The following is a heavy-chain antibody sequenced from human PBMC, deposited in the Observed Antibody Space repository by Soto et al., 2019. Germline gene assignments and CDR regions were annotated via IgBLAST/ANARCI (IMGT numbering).Heavy chain of an antibody. CDR2: TSYDGSNK. Sequence: QVQLVESGGGVVQPGTSLRVSCVGSGFTFRSYVIHWVRQAPGKGLEWVALTSYDGSNKYYGDSVRGRFTISRDNSRNTVDLQMDSLRVEDTALYYCARWGTTGGLDVWGHGTLVS. J-gene: IGHJ1*01. CDR1: GFTFRSYV. CDR3: ARWGTTGGLDV. D-gene: IGHD3-16*01. V-gene: IGHV3-30*19.